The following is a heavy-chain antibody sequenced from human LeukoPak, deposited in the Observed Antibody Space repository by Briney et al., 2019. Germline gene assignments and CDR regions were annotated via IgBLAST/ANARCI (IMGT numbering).Heavy chain of an antibody. J-gene: IGHJ6*03. CDR2: IRYSGST. CDR3: ARGARHVWGSYRYYPDYYYYMDV. D-gene: IGHD3-16*02. Sequence: TPAETLSLTCTVSGGSISSYYWSWIRQPPGKGLEWIGYIRYSGSTNYNPSLKSRVTKSVDTSKNQFSLKLSSVHAADTAVYYRARGARHVWGSYRYYPDYYYYMDVWGKGTTVTVSS. CDR1: GGSISSYY. V-gene: IGHV4-59*01.